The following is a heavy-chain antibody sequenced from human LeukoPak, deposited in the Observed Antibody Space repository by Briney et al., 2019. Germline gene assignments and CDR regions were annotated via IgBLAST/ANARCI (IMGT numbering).Heavy chain of an antibody. CDR1: GFTFSSYW. J-gene: IGHJ2*01. CDR2: INTDGSST. CDR3: TRHILGSPGWYFDL. D-gene: IGHD1-14*01. V-gene: IGHV3-74*01. Sequence: GGSLRLSCAASGFTFSSYWLHWVRQAPGKGLVWVSRINTDGSSTSYADSVKGRFTVSRDNAKNTLYLQMNSLRAEDTAVYYCTRHILGSPGWYFDLWGRGTLVTVSS.